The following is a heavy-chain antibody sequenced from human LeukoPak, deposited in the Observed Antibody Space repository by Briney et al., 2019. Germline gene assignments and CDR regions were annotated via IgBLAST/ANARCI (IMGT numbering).Heavy chain of an antibody. Sequence: GESLKISCQGSGYTFTTYWVAWVRQMPGKGLEWMGIIYPGDSDTRYSPSFQGQVTISADKSISTAYLQWSSLKASDTAMYYCARHGSHVRYSSSWYDWFDPWGQGTLVTVSS. J-gene: IGHJ5*02. CDR1: GYTFTTYW. V-gene: IGHV5-51*01. D-gene: IGHD6-13*01. CDR3: ARHGSHVRYSSSWYDWFDP. CDR2: IYPGDSDT.